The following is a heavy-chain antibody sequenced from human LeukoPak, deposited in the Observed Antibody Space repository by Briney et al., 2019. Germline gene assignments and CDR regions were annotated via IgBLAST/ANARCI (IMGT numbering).Heavy chain of an antibody. J-gene: IGHJ3*02. CDR1: GGSISSSSYY. Sequence: SQTLSLTCTVAGGSISSSSYYWGWIRQPPGKGLEWIGRIYYSGSTYSNPSLKRRVTISVDTSKIQFALTMSSVTAADTAVYYCARPAYDSSGYYDPDGAFYIWGQGTMVTVSA. V-gene: IGHV4-39*01. CDR3: ARPAYDSSGYYDPDGAFYI. D-gene: IGHD3-22*01. CDR2: IYYSGST.